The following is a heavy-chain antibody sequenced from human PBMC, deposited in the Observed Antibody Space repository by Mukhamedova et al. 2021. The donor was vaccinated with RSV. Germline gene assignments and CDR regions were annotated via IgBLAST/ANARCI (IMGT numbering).Heavy chain of an antibody. CDR2: INPSGGST. CDR3: VFALEDSYGSSYFDY. Sequence: VRQAPGQGLEWMGIINPSGGSTSYAQKFQGRVTMTRDTSTSTVYMELSSLRSEDTAVYYCVFALEDSYGSSYFDYWGQGTLVTVSS. D-gene: IGHD5-18*01. V-gene: IGHV1-46*01. J-gene: IGHJ4*02.